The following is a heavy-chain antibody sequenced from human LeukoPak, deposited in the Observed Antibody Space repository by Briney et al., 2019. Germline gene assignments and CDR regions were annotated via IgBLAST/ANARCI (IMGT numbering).Heavy chain of an antibody. V-gene: IGHV3-21*01. CDR1: GFTFDDYA. Sequence: GRSLRLSCAASGFTFDDYAMHWVRQAPGKGLEWVSSISSSSSYIYYADSVKGRFTISRDNAKNSLYLQMNSLRAEDTAVYYCARDGLYNWNDVDYWGQGTLVTVSS. D-gene: IGHD1-1*01. J-gene: IGHJ4*02. CDR2: ISSSSSYI. CDR3: ARDGLYNWNDVDY.